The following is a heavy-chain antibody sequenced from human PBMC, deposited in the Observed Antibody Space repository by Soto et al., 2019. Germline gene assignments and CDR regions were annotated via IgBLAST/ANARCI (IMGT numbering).Heavy chain of an antibody. CDR3: ARHFRSYTYRLDYCYYYLDV. CDR2: IYYSGST. J-gene: IGHJ6*03. V-gene: IGHV4-59*08. Sequence: SGTLSLTCTFSGGSISSYYWSWIRQPPGKGLEWIGYIYYSGSTNYNPSLKSRVTISVETSKNQFSLKLSSVTAADTAVYYCARHFRSYTYRLDYCYYYLDVWGKGTTVTVSS. D-gene: IGHD3-16*01. CDR1: GGSISSYY.